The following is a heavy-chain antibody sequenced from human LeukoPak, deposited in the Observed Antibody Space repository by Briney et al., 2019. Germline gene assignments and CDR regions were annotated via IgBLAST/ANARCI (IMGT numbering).Heavy chain of an antibody. CDR2: IIPIFGTA. CDR3: ARVGISGNPYYFDY. V-gene: IGHV1-69*13. D-gene: IGHD4-23*01. Sequence: SVKVSCKASRGIFSSYAISWVRQAPGQGLEWMGGIIPIFGTANYAQKFQGRVTITADESTSTAYMELSSLRSEDTAVYYCARVGISGNPYYFDYWGQGTLVTVSS. J-gene: IGHJ4*02. CDR1: RGIFSSYA.